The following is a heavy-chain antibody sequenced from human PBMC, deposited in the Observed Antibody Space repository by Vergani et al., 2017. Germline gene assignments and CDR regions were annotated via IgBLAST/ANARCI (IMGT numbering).Heavy chain of an antibody. CDR1: GGSISSSSYY. D-gene: IGHD6-13*01. Sequence: QLQLQESGPGLVKPSETLSLTCTVSGGSISSSSYYWGWIRQPPGKGLEWIGSIYYSGSTYYNPSLKSRVTISVDTSKNQFSLKLSSVTAADTAVYYCARQGRAAAPYYFDYWGQGTLVTVSS. CDR2: IYYSGST. V-gene: IGHV4-39*01. CDR3: ARQGRAAAPYYFDY. J-gene: IGHJ4*02.